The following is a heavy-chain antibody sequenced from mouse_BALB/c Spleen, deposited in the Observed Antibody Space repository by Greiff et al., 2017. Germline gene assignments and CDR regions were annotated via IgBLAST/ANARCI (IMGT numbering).Heavy chain of an antibody. CDR3: SAWEYYGPFAY. CDR2: IDPENGDT. D-gene: IGHD1-1*01. Sequence: EVQLQQSGAELVRSGASVKLSCTASGFNIKDYYMHWVKQRPEQGLEWIGWIDPENGDTEYAPKFQGKATMTADTSSNTAYLQLSSLTSEDTAVYYCSAWEYYGPFAYWGQGTLVTVSA. J-gene: IGHJ3*01. V-gene: IGHV14-4*02. CDR1: GFNIKDYY.